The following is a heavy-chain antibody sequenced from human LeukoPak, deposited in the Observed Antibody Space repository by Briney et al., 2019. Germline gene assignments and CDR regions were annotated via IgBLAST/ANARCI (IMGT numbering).Heavy chain of an antibody. CDR3: ITPDKPLGYCSGGSCSLGCS. Sequence: GGSLRLSCAASGFSFSDAWMSWVRQIPGKGLEWVGRIESKTDGGTTDYAAPVKGRFTISRDDSTNTLYLQMNSLKSEDTALYYCITPDKPLGYCSGGSCSLGCSWGKGTTVTISS. V-gene: IGHV3-15*04. J-gene: IGHJ6*04. CDR2: IESKTDGGTT. D-gene: IGHD2-15*01. CDR1: GFSFSDAW.